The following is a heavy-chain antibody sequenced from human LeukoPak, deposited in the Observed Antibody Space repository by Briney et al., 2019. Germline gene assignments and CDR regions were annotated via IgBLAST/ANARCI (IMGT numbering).Heavy chain of an antibody. V-gene: IGHV4-34*01. CDR1: GGSFSGYY. J-gene: IGHJ4*02. CDR2: INHSGST. CDR3: ARKETTSFDY. D-gene: IGHD1-7*01. Sequence: SETLSLTCAVYGGSFSGYYWSWIRQPPGKGLEWVGEINHSGSTNYNPSLKSRVTISVDTSKNQFSLKLSSVTAADTAVYYCARKETTSFDYWGQGTLVTVSS.